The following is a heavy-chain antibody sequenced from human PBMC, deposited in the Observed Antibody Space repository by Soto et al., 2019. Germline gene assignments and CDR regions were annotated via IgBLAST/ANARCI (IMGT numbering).Heavy chain of an antibody. CDR1: GFTFTNSA. D-gene: IGHD1-1*01. J-gene: IGHJ6*02. CDR2: IVVGSGNT. V-gene: IGHV1-58*01. Sequence: GASVKVSCKASGFTFTNSAVQWVRQACGQRLEWIGWIVVGSGNTIYAQKFQERVTITRDMSTSTAYMELSSLRSEDTAVYYCAAATPGRSWYSRMDVWGQGPTVTVSS. CDR3: AAATPGRSWYSRMDV.